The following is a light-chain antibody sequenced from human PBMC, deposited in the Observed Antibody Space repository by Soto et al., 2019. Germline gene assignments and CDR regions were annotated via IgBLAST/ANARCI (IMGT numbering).Light chain of an antibody. J-gene: IGLJ1*01. V-gene: IGLV2-14*03. CDR3: SSYTVSGSYV. Sequence: QSVLTQPASVSGSPGQSITISCSGTSSDVGRYNAVSWYQQHPGKVPQLMIYDASIRPSGISDRFSASKSGNMASLTISGLQAEDEADYYCSSYTVSGSYVFGTGTKVTAL. CDR2: DAS. CDR1: SSDVGRYNA.